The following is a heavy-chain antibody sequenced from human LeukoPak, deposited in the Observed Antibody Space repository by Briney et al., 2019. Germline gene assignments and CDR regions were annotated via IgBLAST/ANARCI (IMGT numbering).Heavy chain of an antibody. D-gene: IGHD2-2*01. CDR3: AREKSYCSSTSCYEGHYYYYGMDV. Sequence: PGGSLRLSCAASGFTFSSYAMHWVRQAPGKGLEWVAVISYDGSNKYYADSVKGRFTISRDNSKNTLYLQINSLRAEDTAVYYCAREKSYCSSTSCYEGHYYYYGMDVWGQGTTVTVSS. V-gene: IGHV3-30-3*01. CDR1: GFTFSSYA. CDR2: ISYDGSNK. J-gene: IGHJ6*02.